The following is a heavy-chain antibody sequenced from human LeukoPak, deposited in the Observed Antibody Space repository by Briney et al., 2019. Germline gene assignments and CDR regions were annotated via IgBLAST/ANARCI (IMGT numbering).Heavy chain of an antibody. V-gene: IGHV3-48*01. CDR2: ISSSSSTM. J-gene: IGHJ5*02. Sequence: GGSLRLSCAASGFTFSSYWMNWVRQAPGKGLEWVSYISSSSSTMYYADSVKGRFTISRDNAKNSLYLQMNSLRAEDTAVYFCARVATGSYDWFDPWGQGTLVTVSS. CDR1: GFTFSSYW. D-gene: IGHD3-10*01. CDR3: ARVATGSYDWFDP.